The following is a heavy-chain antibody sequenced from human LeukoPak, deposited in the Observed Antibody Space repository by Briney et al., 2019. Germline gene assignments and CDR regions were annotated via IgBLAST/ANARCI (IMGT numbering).Heavy chain of an antibody. CDR3: AKDFRYSSSCDY. Sequence: GGSLRLSCAASGFTFTKYWMTWVRQAPGKGLEWVGNIKQDGSDKNYMDSVKGRFTISRDNTKNSVYLQMSSLRAEDTAVYYCAKDFRYSSSCDYWCQGTRSPSPQ. CDR1: GFTFTKYW. CDR2: IKQDGSDK. D-gene: IGHD6-6*01. V-gene: IGHV3-7*01. J-gene: IGHJ4*02.